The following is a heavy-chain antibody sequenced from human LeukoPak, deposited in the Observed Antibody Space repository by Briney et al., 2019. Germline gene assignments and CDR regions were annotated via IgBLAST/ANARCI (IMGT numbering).Heavy chain of an antibody. V-gene: IGHV1-69*06. CDR2: IIPIFGTA. J-gene: IGHJ4*02. Sequence: SVKVSCTASGGTFSSYAISWVRQAPGQGLEWMGGIIPIFGTANYAQKFQGRVTITADKSTRTAYMELSSLRSEDTAVYYCASSQGPWDLLGPPLDYWGQGTLVTVSS. CDR1: GGTFSSYA. D-gene: IGHD1-26*01. CDR3: ASSQGPWDLLGPPLDY.